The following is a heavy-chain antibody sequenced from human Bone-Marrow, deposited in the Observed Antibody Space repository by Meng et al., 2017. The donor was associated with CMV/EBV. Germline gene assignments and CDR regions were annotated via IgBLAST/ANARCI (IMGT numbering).Heavy chain of an antibody. CDR1: GYTFTSYG. D-gene: IGHD1-7*01. CDR2: ISAYNGNT. J-gene: IGHJ6*02. V-gene: IGHV1-18*01. Sequence: ASVKVSCKASGYTFTSYGISWVRQAPRQGLEWMGWISAYNGNTNYAQKLQGRVTMTTDTSTSTAYMELRSLRSDDTAVYYCARGPRWNYGFYYYYGMDVWGQGTTVTVSS. CDR3: ARGPRWNYGFYYYYGMDV.